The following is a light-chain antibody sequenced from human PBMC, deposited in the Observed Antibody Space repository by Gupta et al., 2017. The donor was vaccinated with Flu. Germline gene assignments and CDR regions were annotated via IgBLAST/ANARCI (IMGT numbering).Light chain of an antibody. Sequence: SITISCTGTSSDVGNYNLVSWFQQYPGKGPKLIIYEGAKRPSGVSNRFSGSKSGNTASLTISGLQAEDEGDYYCCSYADSRTFVFGTGTKVTV. CDR2: EGA. CDR3: CSYADSRTFV. CDR1: SSDVGNYNL. J-gene: IGLJ1*01. V-gene: IGLV2-23*01.